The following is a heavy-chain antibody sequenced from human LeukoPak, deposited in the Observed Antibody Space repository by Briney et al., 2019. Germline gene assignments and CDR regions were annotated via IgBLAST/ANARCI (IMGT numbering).Heavy chain of an antibody. J-gene: IGHJ4*01. CDR3: AKGIYSSGWSYFDY. D-gene: IGHD6-19*01. CDR1: GFTFSNSA. CDR2: LSGSGITT. V-gene: IGHV3-23*01. Sequence: GGSLRLSCAASGFTFSNSAMSWVRQAPGKGLEWVSTLSGSGITTYHADSVKGRFTISRDSSKNTLYLQMNSLRAEDTAVYYCAKGIYSSGWSYFDYWGHGTLVTVSS.